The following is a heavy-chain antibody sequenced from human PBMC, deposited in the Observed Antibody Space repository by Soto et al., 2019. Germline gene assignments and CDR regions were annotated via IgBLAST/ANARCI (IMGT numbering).Heavy chain of an antibody. J-gene: IGHJ6*02. D-gene: IGHD2-2*02. V-gene: IGHV3-21*01. CDR2: ISSRSDI. CDR3: AREYTAWPLAYGLDV. Sequence: GGSLRLSCVGSGFTFSTYSINWVRQAPGKGLEWVSSISSRSDIYYADSVKGRFTISRDNAKNSVSLQMNSLRAEDTAVYYCAREYTAWPLAYGLDVWGQGTTVTVSS. CDR1: GFTFSTYS.